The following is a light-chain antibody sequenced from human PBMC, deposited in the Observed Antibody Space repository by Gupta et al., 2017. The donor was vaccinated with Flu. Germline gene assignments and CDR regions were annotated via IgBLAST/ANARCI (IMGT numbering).Light chain of an antibody. J-gene: IGKJ1*01. CDR2: MAS. CDR1: QSISRW. Sequence: PSTLSASVGDRVTITCRASQSISRWLAWHQQKPGKAPKFLIYMASSLEPGVPSRFSGSGSGTEFTLTISILQPDDFASYYCQQYNSYPWTFGQGTKVEI. V-gene: IGKV1-5*03. CDR3: QQYNSYPWT.